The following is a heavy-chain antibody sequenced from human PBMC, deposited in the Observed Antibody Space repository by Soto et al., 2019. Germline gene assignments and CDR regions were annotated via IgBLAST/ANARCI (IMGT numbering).Heavy chain of an antibody. CDR2: INPKSGGT. D-gene: IGHD1-26*01. Sequence: QVQLVQSGAEVKKPGASVNVSCKASGYTFTVYYMHWVRQAPGQGLEWMGWINPKSGGTMYPQKFQGRVPMTLDTAIRTAYMALTRLRSDETAVYYCAGDLAKGGGSAGFDYWGQGTLVTVSS. CDR3: AGDLAKGGGSAGFDY. J-gene: IGHJ4*02. V-gene: IGHV1-2*02. CDR1: GYTFTVYY.